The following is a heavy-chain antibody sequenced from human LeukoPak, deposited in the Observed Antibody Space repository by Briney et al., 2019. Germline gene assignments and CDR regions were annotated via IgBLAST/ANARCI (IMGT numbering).Heavy chain of an antibody. Sequence: GGSLRLSCAASGFTFSSYGMHWVRQAPGKGLEWVAFIRYDGSNKYYADSVKGRFTISRDNSKNTLYLQMNSLRAEDTAVYYCAKEGVADRYYYYYMDVWGKGTTVTISS. CDR3: AKEGVADRYYYYYMDV. J-gene: IGHJ6*03. V-gene: IGHV3-30*02. CDR1: GFTFSSYG. D-gene: IGHD6-19*01. CDR2: IRYDGSNK.